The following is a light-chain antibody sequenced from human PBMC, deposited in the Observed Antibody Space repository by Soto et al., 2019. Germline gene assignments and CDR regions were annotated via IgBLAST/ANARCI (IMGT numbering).Light chain of an antibody. J-gene: IGKJ5*01. CDR2: GAS. V-gene: IGKV3-20*01. CDR1: QSVSSNY. Sequence: EIVLTQSPDTLSLSPGESATLSCRASQSVSSNYLAWYQQKPGRAPRLLIYGASSRATGIPDRFSGSGSGTDFTLTISRLEPEDFAVFYCQQYDNSITFGQGTRLEI. CDR3: QQYDNSIT.